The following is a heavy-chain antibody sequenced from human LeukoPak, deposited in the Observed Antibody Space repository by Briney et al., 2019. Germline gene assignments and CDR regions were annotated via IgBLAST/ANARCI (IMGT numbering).Heavy chain of an antibody. V-gene: IGHV3-21*04. CDR3: ARRAGAYSHPYDY. Sequence: PGGSLRLTCAASGFTFSNYNMNWVRQAPGKGLEWVSSISRSSIYKYYADSMKGRFTISRDNSKNTLYLQMNSLRAEDTAVYYCARRAGAYSHPYDYWGQGTLVTVSS. CDR2: ISRSSIYK. J-gene: IGHJ4*02. CDR1: GFTFSNYN. D-gene: IGHD4/OR15-4a*01.